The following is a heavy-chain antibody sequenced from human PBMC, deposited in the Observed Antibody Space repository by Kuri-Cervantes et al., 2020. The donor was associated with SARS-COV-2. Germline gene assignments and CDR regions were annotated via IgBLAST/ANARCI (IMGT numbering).Heavy chain of an antibody. D-gene: IGHD3-22*01. V-gene: IGHV4-59*02. CDR2: ISYSGSS. Sequence: SETLSLTCAVSGDSVSSYYWSWIRQPPGKGLDWIAYISYSGSSNYNPSLKSRVTMSVDTSKNQFSLKLSSVTAADTAVYYCARETYYYDSSGYYTYYYYGMDVWGQGTTVTVSS. CDR3: ARETYYYDSSGYYTYYYYGMDV. J-gene: IGHJ6*02. CDR1: GDSVSSYY.